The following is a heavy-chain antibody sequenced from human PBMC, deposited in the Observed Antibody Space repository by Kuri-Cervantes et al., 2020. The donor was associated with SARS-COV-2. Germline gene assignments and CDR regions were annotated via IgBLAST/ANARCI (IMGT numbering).Heavy chain of an antibody. CDR3: ARVGVVPAAILVDAFDI. V-gene: IGHV4-38-2*01. Sequence: SETLSLTCAVSGYSISSGYYWGWIRQPPGKGLEWIGSIYHSGSTYYNPSLKSRVTISVDTSKNQFSLKLSSVTAADTAVYYCARVGVVPAAILVDAFDIWGQGT. J-gene: IGHJ3*02. CDR2: IYHSGST. CDR1: GYSISSGYY. D-gene: IGHD2-2*02.